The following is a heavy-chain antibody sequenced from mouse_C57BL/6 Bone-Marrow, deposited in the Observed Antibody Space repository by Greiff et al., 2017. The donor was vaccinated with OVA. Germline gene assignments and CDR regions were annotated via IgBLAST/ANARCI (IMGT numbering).Heavy chain of an antibody. CDR1: GFTFSDYY. CDR3: ARWYYYARDY. Sequence: EVKLEESGGGLVQPGGSLKLSCAASGFTFSDYYMYWVRQTPEKRLEWVAYISNGGGSTYYPDTVKGRFTISRDNAKNTLYLQMSRLKAEDTAMYYCARWYYYARDYWGQGTSVTVAS. V-gene: IGHV5-12*01. J-gene: IGHJ4*01. CDR2: ISNGGGST.